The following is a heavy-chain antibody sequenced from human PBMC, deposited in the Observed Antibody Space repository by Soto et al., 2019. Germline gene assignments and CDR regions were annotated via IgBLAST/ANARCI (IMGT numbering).Heavy chain of an antibody. CDR2: INSDGSDI. V-gene: IGHV3-74*01. D-gene: IGHD1-20*01. CDR1: GFTFRGYW. Sequence: EVQLVESGGTLVQPGGSLRLSCAASGFTFRGYWMYWVRQAPGKGLVWVSRINSDGSDISYADSVKGRFTISRDKAKNTLYVQMNPPGAEDTAVYSCAKGGMYKTGNLDYWGLGTLVTVSS. J-gene: IGHJ4*02. CDR3: AKGGMYKTGNLDY.